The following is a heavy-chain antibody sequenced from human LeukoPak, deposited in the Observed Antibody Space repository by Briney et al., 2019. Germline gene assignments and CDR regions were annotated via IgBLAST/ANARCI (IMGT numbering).Heavy chain of an antibody. CDR2: IIPIFGTA. V-gene: IGHV1-69*13. J-gene: IGHJ5*02. Sequence: GASVKVSCKASGGTFSSYAISWVRQAPGQGLEWMGGIIPIFGTANYAQKFQGRVTITADESTSTAYMELRSLRSDDTAVYYCARDQGVTMIVVGVNWFDPWGQGTLVTVSS. CDR3: ARDQGVTMIVVGVNWFDP. CDR1: GGTFSSYA. D-gene: IGHD3-22*01.